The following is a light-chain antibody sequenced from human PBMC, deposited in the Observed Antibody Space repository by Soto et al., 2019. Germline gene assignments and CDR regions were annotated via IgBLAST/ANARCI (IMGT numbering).Light chain of an antibody. CDR3: SSYAGSVYV. Sequence: QSVLTQPPSASRSPGQSVTISCTGTSSDVGGYNYVSWYQQHPGKAPKLMIYEVSKRPSGVPDRFSGSKSGNTASLTVSGLQAEDEADYYCSSYAGSVYVFGTGTKVTVL. CDR1: SSDVGGYNY. CDR2: EVS. J-gene: IGLJ1*01. V-gene: IGLV2-8*02.